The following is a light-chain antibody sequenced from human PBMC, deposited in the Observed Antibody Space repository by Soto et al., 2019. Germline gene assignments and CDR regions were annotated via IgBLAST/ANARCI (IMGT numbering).Light chain of an antibody. J-gene: IGLJ1*01. Sequence: QSALTQPPSASGSPGQSVTISCTGTSSDVGGYNFVSWCQQHPGKAPKLMIYEVSKRPSGVPARFSGSKSGNTASLTVSGLQAGDEADYYCSSYAATNNIVFGIGTKVTVL. CDR2: EVS. CDR3: SSYAATNNIV. V-gene: IGLV2-8*01. CDR1: SSDVGGYNF.